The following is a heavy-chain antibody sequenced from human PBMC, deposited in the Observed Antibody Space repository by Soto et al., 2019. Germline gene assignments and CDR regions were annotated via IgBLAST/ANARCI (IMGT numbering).Heavy chain of an antibody. Sequence: SVKVSCKASGGTFSSYTISWVRQAPGQGLEWMGRIIPILGIANYAQKFQGRVTITADKSTSTAYMELSSLRSEDTAVYYCARSSTIFGVVIGWAFDIWGQGTMVTVSS. CDR3: ARSSTIFGVVIGWAFDI. D-gene: IGHD3-3*01. CDR2: IIPILGIA. CDR1: GGTFSSYT. V-gene: IGHV1-69*02. J-gene: IGHJ3*02.